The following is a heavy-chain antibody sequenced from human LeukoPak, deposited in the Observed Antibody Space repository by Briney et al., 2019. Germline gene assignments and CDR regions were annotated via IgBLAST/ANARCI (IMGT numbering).Heavy chain of an antibody. CDR3: ARSPLGYCSGNSCSYFEY. CDR2: IYPGDSDT. J-gene: IGHJ4*02. Sequence: PGESLKISCKGSGYSFTSYWIGWVRQMPGEGLEWMGIIYPGDSDTRYSPSFQGQVTISADKSISTAYLQWSSLKASDTAMYYCARSPLGYCSGNSCSYFEYWGQGTLVTVSS. D-gene: IGHD2-15*01. V-gene: IGHV5-51*01. CDR1: GYSFTSYW.